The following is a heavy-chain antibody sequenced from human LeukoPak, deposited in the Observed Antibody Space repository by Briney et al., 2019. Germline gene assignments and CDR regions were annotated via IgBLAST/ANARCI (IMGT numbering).Heavy chain of an antibody. CDR3: ARAPMGTAALY. CDR1: GYTFSNFD. CDR2: MNPVSGDA. Sequence: ASVKVSCKASGYTFSNFDINWVRQAPGQGLEWMGWMNPVSGDAGSAQKFQGRVTLTRNTSISTAYMELSSLRSDDTALYYCARAPMGTAALYWGQGTLVTVFS. V-gene: IGHV1-8*01. D-gene: IGHD2-2*01. J-gene: IGHJ4*02.